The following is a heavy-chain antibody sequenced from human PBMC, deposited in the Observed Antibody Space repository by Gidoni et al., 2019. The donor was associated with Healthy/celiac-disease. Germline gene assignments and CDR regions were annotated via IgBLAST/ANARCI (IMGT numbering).Heavy chain of an antibody. CDR3: ASSLEDIVVVVAAKGRAFDI. CDR2: IIPILGIA. V-gene: IGHV1-69*02. J-gene: IGHJ3*02. D-gene: IGHD2-15*01. Sequence: QVQLVQSGAEVMKPGSSVTVSCKASGGTFSSYTISWVRQAPGQGLEWMGRIIPILGIANYAQKFQGRVTITADKSTSTAYMELSSLRSEDTAVYYCASSLEDIVVVVAAKGRAFDIWGQGTMVTVSS. CDR1: GGTFSSYT.